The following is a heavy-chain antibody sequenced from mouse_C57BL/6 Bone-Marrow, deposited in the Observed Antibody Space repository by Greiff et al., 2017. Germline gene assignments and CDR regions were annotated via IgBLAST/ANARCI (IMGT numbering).Heavy chain of an antibody. V-gene: IGHV1-63*01. CDR3: AREDYYGLAY. J-gene: IGHJ3*01. CDR2: IYPGGGYT. Sequence: QVHVKQSGAELVRPGTSVKMSCKASGYTFTNYWIGWAKQRPGHGLEWIGDIYPGGGYTNYNEKFKGKATLTADKSSSTAYMQFSSLTSEDSAIYYCAREDYYGLAYWGQGTLVTVSA. CDR1: GYTFTNYW. D-gene: IGHD1-1*01.